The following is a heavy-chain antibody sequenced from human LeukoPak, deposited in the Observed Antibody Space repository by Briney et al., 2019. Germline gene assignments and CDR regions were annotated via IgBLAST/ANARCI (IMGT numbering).Heavy chain of an antibody. CDR2: ISYDGSNK. CDR3: ARVKYYYGSGSYHDAFDI. CDR1: GFTFSSYA. Sequence: GGSLRLSCAASGFTFSSYATHWVRQAPGKGLEWVAVISYDGSNKYYADSVKGRFTISRDNSKNTLYLQMNSLRAEDTAVYYCARVKYYYGSGSYHDAFDIWGQGTMVTVSS. J-gene: IGHJ3*02. D-gene: IGHD3-10*01. V-gene: IGHV3-30-3*01.